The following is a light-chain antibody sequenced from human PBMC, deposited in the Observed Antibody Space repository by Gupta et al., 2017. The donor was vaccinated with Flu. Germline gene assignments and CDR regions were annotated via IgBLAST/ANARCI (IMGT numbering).Light chain of an antibody. Sequence: NFMLPQPHSVSESPGKTVTISCTRSSGSIATNYVQWYQQRPDSSPTIVIYEDNLRPSVVPDRFSGSVASSATSASLNITGLKTEDEADYYCQAYDSINSYWVFGGGTKMTVL. CDR1: SGSIATNY. J-gene: IGLJ3*02. CDR2: EDN. CDR3: QAYDSINSYWV. V-gene: IGLV6-57*01.